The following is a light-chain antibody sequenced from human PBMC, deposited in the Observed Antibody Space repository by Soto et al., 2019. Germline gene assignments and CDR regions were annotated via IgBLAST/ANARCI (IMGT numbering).Light chain of an antibody. Sequence: QSALTQPASVSGSPGQSITISCTGSSSDVGDYNYVSWYQQHPGKAPKLMIYEVSNRPSGVSNRFSGSKSGNTASLTISGLQSVDEADYYCSSYTSSSPYVFGAGTKLTVL. CDR3: SSYTSSSPYV. V-gene: IGLV2-14*01. J-gene: IGLJ1*01. CDR2: EVS. CDR1: SSDVGDYNY.